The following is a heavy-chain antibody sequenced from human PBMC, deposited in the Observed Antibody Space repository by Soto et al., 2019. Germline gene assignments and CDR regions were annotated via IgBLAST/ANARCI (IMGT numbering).Heavy chain of an antibody. D-gene: IGHD4-17*01. J-gene: IGHJ4*02. V-gene: IGHV2-5*01. Sequence: SGPTLVNPTQTLTLTCTFSGFSLSTSGVGVGWIRQPPGKALEWLALIYWNDDKRYSPSLKSRLTITKDTSKNQVVLTMTNMDPVDTATYYCAHGYYGGKGFGFDYWGQGTLVTVSS. CDR3: AHGYYGGKGFGFDY. CDR2: IYWNDDK. CDR1: GFSLSTSGVG.